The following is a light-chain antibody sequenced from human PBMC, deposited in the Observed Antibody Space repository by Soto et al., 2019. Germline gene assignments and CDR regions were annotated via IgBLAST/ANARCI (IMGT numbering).Light chain of an antibody. CDR3: QQYNNWPPLT. CDR2: GAS. CDR1: QSVSSN. Sequence: EIVMTQSPATLSVSPGERATLSCRASQSVSSNLAWYQQKPGQAPRLLIYGASTRATGIPARFSGSGSGTEFTRTIRSLQSEDFAVYYCQQYNNWPPLTFGGGTKVEIK. V-gene: IGKV3-15*01. J-gene: IGKJ4*01.